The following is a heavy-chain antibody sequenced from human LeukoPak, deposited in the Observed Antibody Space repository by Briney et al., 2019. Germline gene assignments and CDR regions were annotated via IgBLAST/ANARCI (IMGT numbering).Heavy chain of an antibody. V-gene: IGHV3-48*03. CDR1: GFTFSSYE. CDR3: ARLLSYLFDY. J-gene: IGHJ4*02. CDR2: ISSSGSTI. Sequence: GGSLRLSCAASGFTFSSYEMNWVRQAPGKGLEWVSYISSSGSTIYYADSVKGRFTISRDNAKNSLYLRMNSLRAEDTAVYYCARLLSYLFDYWGQGTLVTVSS. D-gene: IGHD3-10*01.